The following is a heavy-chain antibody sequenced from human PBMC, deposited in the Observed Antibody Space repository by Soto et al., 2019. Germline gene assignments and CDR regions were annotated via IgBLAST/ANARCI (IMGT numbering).Heavy chain of an antibody. CDR3: ARSVAVPGAHIDY. CDR2: VYYTGST. Sequence: XGTLSLTCSVSGGSIRGSYWSGIRQSPGKGLEWLGYVYYTGSTNYSPSLRSRVSISVDTSKNEFSLRLSSVTAADTAVYFCARSVAVPGAHIDYWGQGTQVTVSS. D-gene: IGHD6-19*01. CDR1: GGSIRGSY. V-gene: IGHV4-59*01. J-gene: IGHJ4*02.